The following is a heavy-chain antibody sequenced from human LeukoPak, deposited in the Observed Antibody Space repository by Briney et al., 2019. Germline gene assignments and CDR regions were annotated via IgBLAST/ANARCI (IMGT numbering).Heavy chain of an antibody. V-gene: IGHV1-18*01. Sequence: GASVKVSCKASGYTFTSYGISWVRQALGQGLEWMGWISAYNGNTNYAQKLQGRVTMTTDTSTSTAYMELRSLRSDDTAVYYCARADYYDSSGYYPPEDYWGQGTLVTVSS. CDR3: ARADYYDSSGYYPPEDY. J-gene: IGHJ4*02. CDR1: GYTFTSYG. CDR2: ISAYNGNT. D-gene: IGHD3-22*01.